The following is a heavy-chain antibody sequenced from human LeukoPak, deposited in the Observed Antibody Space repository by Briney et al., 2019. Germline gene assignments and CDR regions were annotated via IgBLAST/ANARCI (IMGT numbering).Heavy chain of an antibody. CDR1: GFTFSRYA. D-gene: IGHD3-22*01. CDR2: ISGSGGST. V-gene: IGHV3-23*01. CDR3: ATVRQALIVVVITGAFDI. Sequence: GGSLRLSCAASGFTFSRYAMSWVRQAPGKGLEWVSAISGSGGSTYYADSVKGRFTISRDNSKNTLYLQMNSLRAEDTAVYYCATVRQALIVVVITGAFDIWGQGTMVTVSS. J-gene: IGHJ3*02.